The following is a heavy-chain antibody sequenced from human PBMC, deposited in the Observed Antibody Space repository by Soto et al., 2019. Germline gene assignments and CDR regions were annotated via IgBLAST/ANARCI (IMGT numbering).Heavy chain of an antibody. J-gene: IGHJ4*02. CDR2: INPKSGGT. Sequence: ASVKVSCKASGYSFMDYYLHWLRQVPGQGLQWMGWINPKSGGTKYVHNFQGRVTMTSDTSISTAYMELRRLRSDDTAVYFCAREFVVKALLNAGSLHFDNWGLGTLVTVSS. V-gene: IGHV1-2*02. CDR1: GYSFMDYY. D-gene: IGHD2-21*01. CDR3: AREFVVKALLNAGSLHFDN.